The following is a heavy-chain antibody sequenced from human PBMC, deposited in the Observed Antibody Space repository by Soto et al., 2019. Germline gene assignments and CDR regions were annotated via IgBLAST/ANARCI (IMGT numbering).Heavy chain of an antibody. CDR2: ITGSGSNT. J-gene: IGHJ4*02. D-gene: IGHD6-19*01. CDR3: TRGDRNSGFVY. V-gene: IGHV3-23*01. CDR1: GFTFSSYA. Sequence: DVQLLESGGGLVQPGGSLRLSCAASGFTFSSYAMGWVRQPPGRGLEWVSIITGSGSNTYYADSVKGRSTISRDNSKITVYLQVNNLRAEDTAVYFCTRGDRNSGFVYWGQGTLVTVSS.